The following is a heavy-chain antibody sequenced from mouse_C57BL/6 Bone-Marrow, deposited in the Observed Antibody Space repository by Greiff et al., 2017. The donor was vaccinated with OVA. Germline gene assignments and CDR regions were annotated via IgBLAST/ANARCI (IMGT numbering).Heavy chain of an antibody. CDR3: AIGGNYYGSSYGY. J-gene: IGHJ2*01. CDR2: IHPSDSDT. D-gene: IGHD1-1*01. V-gene: IGHV1-74*01. Sequence: VHVKQPGAELVKPGASVKVSCKASGYTFTSYWMHWVKQRPGQGLEWIGRIHPSDSDTNYNQKFKGKATLTVDKSSSTAYMQLSSLTAEDSAVYYCAIGGNYYGSSYGYWGQGTTLTVSS. CDR1: GYTFTSYW.